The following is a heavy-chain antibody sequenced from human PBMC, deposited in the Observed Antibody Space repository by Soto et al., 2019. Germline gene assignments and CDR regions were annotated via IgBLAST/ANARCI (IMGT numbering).Heavy chain of an antibody. CDR3: ARRQVVVVIAIREGAAFDI. CDR1: GGSISSSSYY. CDR2: IYYSGST. J-gene: IGHJ3*02. V-gene: IGHV4-39*01. Sequence: QLQLQESGPGLVKPSETLSLTCTVSGGSISSSSYYWGWIRQPPGKGLEWIGSIYYSGSTYYNPSLKSRVTISVDTSKNQFSLKLSSVTAADTAVYYCARRQVVVVIAIREGAAFDIWGQGTMVTVSS. D-gene: IGHD2-21*01.